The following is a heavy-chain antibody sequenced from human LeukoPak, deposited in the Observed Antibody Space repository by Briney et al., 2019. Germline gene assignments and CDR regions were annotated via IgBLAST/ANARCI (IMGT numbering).Heavy chain of an antibody. J-gene: IGHJ5*02. CDR2: IYYSGST. CDR3: ASLREGGVAHWFDP. V-gene: IGHV4-39*01. D-gene: IGHD2-15*01. CDR1: GGSINSRSHY. Sequence: SETLSLTCIVSGGSINSRSHYWGWIRQPPGKGLEWIGNIYYSGSTYYNPSLKSRVTISIDTSKNQFSLKLSSVTATDAAVYYCASLREGGVAHWFDPWGQGTLVTVSS.